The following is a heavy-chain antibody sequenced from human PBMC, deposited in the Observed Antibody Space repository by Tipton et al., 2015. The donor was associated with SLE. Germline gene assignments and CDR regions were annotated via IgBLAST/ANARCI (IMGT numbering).Heavy chain of an antibody. D-gene: IGHD3-10*01. CDR2: IQQDGSEK. J-gene: IGHJ5*02. CDR3: AGDDYASGIT. CDR1: GFTFSSDW. V-gene: IGHV3-7*01. Sequence: SLRLSCAASGFTFSSDWMTWVRQAPEKGLEWVANIQQDGSEKYYVDSVKGRFTISRDNAKNSLYLQMTSLEAEDTAVYYCAGDDYASGITWGQGTLVTVSS.